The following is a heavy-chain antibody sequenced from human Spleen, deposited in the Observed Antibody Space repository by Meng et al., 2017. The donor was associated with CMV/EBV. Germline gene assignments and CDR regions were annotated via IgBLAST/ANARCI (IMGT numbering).Heavy chain of an antibody. D-gene: IGHD1-1*01. Sequence: SGTLSLTCTVSGVSISSSSYYWGWIRQPPGKGLEWIVEINHSGSTSYNPSHKSRVTITVDTSKNKYPLKLSSVTAADTAVYYCAPIGDSWKSDVWGQGTMVTVSS. CDR2: INHSGST. CDR1: GVSISSSSYY. CDR3: APIGDSWKSDV. J-gene: IGHJ6*02. V-gene: IGHV4-39*06.